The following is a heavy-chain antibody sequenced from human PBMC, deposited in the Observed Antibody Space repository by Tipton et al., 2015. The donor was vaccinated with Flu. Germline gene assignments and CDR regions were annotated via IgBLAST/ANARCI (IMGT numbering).Heavy chain of an antibody. CDR2: IIPIFGTA. V-gene: IGHV1-69*01. CDR1: GGTFSSYA. CDR3: AEGDCSSTSCYGYYYMDV. J-gene: IGHJ6*03. Sequence: QLVQSGAEVKKPGSSVKVSCKASGGTFSSYAISWVRQAPGQGLEWMGGIIPIFGTANYAQKFQGRVTITADESTSTAYMELSSLRSEDTAVYYCAEGDCSSTSCYGYYYMDVWGKGTTVTVSS. D-gene: IGHD2-2*01.